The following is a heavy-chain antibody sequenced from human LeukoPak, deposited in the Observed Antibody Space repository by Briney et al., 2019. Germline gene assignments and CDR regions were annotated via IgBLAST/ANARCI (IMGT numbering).Heavy chain of an antibody. V-gene: IGHV4-59*01. CDR2: IYYSGST. D-gene: IGHD3-9*01. J-gene: IGHJ4*02. Sequence: SEALSLTCTVSGGSISSYYWSWIRQPPGKGLEWIGYIYYSGSTNYNPSLKSRVTISVDTSKNQFSLKLSSVTAADTAVYYCARMYDILDYWGQGTLVTVSS. CDR3: ARMYDILDY. CDR1: GGSISSYY.